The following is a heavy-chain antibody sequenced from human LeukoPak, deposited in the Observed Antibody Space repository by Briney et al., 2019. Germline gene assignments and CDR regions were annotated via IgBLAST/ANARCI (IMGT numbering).Heavy chain of an antibody. D-gene: IGHD6-6*01. Sequence: PSETLSLTCAVYGGSFSGYYWSWVRQPPGKGLEWIGEINHSGSTNYNPSLKSRVTISVDTSKNQFSLKLSSVTAADTAVYYCARGGGSSSNLDYWGQGTLVTVSS. CDR2: INHSGST. J-gene: IGHJ4*02. CDR3: ARGGGSSSNLDY. V-gene: IGHV4-34*01. CDR1: GGSFSGYY.